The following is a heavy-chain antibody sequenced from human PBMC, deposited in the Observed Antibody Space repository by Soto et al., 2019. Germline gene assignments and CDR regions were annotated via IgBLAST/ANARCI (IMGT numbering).Heavy chain of an antibody. CDR3: ARGSSYYDFWSGYYKQPWYFDL. CDR1: GFTFSSYS. D-gene: IGHD3-3*01. V-gene: IGHV3-48*02. CDR2: ISSSSSTI. Sequence: PGGSLRLSCAASGFTFSSYSMNWVRQAPGKGLEWVSYISSSSSTIYYADSVKGRFTISRDNAKNSLYLQMNSLRDEDTAVYYCARGSSYYDFWSGYYKQPWYFDLWGRGTLVTVSS. J-gene: IGHJ2*01.